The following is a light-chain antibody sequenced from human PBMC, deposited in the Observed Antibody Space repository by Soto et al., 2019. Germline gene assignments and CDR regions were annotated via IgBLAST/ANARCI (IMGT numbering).Light chain of an antibody. Sequence: EIVLTQSPGTLSLSSGERATLSCRASQSVSSSYLAWYQQKPGQAPRLVIYGASSRATGIPDRFSGSGSGTDFTLTISRLEPEDFAVYYCQQYGSSPLTFGGGTKVEIK. CDR2: GAS. V-gene: IGKV3-20*01. CDR3: QQYGSSPLT. J-gene: IGKJ4*01. CDR1: QSVSSSY.